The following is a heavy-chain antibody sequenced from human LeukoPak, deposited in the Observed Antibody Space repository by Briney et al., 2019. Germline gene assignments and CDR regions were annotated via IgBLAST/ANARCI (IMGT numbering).Heavy chain of an antibody. D-gene: IGHD4-11*01. CDR2: IYHSGST. Sequence: PSETLSLTCAVSGYSISSGYYWGWIRQPPGKGLEWIGSIYHSGSTYYNPSLKSRVTISVDTSKNQFSLKLSSVTAADTAVYYCARHVYSNYYFDHWGQGTLVTVSS. V-gene: IGHV4-38-2*01. J-gene: IGHJ4*02. CDR3: ARHVYSNYYFDH. CDR1: GYSISSGYY.